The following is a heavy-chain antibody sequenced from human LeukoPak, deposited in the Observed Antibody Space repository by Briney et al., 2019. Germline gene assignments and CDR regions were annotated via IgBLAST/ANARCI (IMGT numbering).Heavy chain of an antibody. Sequence: SETLSLTCNVSGDGFSLYYWSWIRQPAGKGLEWIGRVHPSGGANYNYSLRSRVTLSVDSSKSQVFLRLTSVTVADTAVYYCARVLGVNDKYFDSRGQGTPVTVSS. CDR2: VHPSGGA. J-gene: IGHJ5*01. CDR1: GDGFSLYY. D-gene: IGHD1-1*01. V-gene: IGHV4-4*07. CDR3: ARVLGVNDKYFDS.